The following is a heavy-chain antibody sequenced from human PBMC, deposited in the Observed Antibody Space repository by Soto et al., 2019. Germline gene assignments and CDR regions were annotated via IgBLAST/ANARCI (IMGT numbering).Heavy chain of an antibody. V-gene: IGHV3-7*03. CDR2: IKQDGSEK. CDR1: GFTFSSYW. D-gene: IGHD3-3*01. J-gene: IGHJ6*02. CDR3: ARDCPHQVLRFLEWLTPGGMDV. Sequence: GGSLRLSCAASGFTFSSYWMSWVRQAPGKGMERVANIKQDGSEKYYVDSVKGRFTISRDNAKNSLYLQMNSLRAEDTAVYYCARDCPHQVLRFLEWLTPGGMDVWGQGTTVTVSS.